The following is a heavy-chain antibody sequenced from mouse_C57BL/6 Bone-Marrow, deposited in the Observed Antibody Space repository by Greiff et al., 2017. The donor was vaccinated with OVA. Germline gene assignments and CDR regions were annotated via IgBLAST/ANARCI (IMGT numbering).Heavy chain of an antibody. J-gene: IGHJ2*01. CDR3: ARWGRRLDY. Sequence: VQLQQPGAELVKPGASVKLSCKASGYTFTSYWMQWVKQRPGQGLEWIGEIDPSDSYTNYNQKFKGKATLTVDTSSSTAYMQLSSLTSEDSAVYYCARWGRRLDYWGQGTTLTVSS. D-gene: IGHD3-3*01. CDR1: GYTFTSYW. V-gene: IGHV1-50*01. CDR2: IDPSDSYT.